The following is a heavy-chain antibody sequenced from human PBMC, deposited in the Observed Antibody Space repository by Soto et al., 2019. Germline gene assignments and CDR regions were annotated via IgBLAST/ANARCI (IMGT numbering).Heavy chain of an antibody. CDR3: ARIAVYYYDSRPPSYYY. Sequence: QVTLKESGPVLVKPTEHLTLTCTVYGFSLSNARMGVSWIRQPQGKALEWLAHIFSNDEKYYSTSLKSRLTISKDTSKSQVVLTMTNMDPVDTATYYCARIAVYYYDSRPPSYYYGGQGTLVTVSS. CDR1: GFSLSNARMG. D-gene: IGHD3-22*01. CDR2: IFSNDEK. J-gene: IGHJ4*02. V-gene: IGHV2-26*01.